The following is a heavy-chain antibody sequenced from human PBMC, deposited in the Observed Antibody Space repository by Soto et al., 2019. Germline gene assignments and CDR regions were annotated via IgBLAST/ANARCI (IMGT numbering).Heavy chain of an antibody. D-gene: IGHD2-21*02. CDR3: ARVCGGDCHYGMDV. J-gene: IGHJ6*02. CDR1: GGSISSGGYY. V-gene: IGHV4-31*03. CDR2: IYYSGST. Sequence: QVQLQESGPGLVKPSQTLSLTCTVYGGSISSGGYYWSWILQHPGKGLEWIGYIYYSGSTYYNPSLKSRVTISVDTSKNQFSLKLISVTAADTAVYYCARVCGGDCHYGMDVWGQGTTVTVSS.